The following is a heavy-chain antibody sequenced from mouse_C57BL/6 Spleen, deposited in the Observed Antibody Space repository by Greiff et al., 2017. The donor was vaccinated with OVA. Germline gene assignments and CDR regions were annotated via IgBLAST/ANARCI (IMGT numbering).Heavy chain of an antibody. CDR2: INPSNGGT. J-gene: IGHJ4*01. CDR1: GYTFTSYW. Sequence: QVQLQQPGTELVKPGASVKLSCKASGYTFTSYWMHWVKQRPGQGLEWIGNINPSNGGTNYNEKFKSKATLTVDKSSSTAYMQLSSLTSDDSAVDYCADPPSLYAMDDWGQGTSVTVSS. V-gene: IGHV1-53*01. D-gene: IGHD6-2*01. CDR3: ADPPSLYAMDD.